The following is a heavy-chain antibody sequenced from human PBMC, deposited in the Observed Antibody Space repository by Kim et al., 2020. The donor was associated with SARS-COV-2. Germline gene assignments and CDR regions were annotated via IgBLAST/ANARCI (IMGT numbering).Heavy chain of an antibody. D-gene: IGHD6-6*01. Sequence: SETLSLTCTVSGGSISSGSYYWNWIRQPAGKGLEWIGRIYTSGITNYNPSLKSRVTISVDTFKNSFSLRLSSVTAADTAVYYCAREGSGEYSGPNWFDPWGQGTLVTVSS. V-gene: IGHV4-61*02. J-gene: IGHJ5*02. CDR3: AREGSGEYSGPNWFDP. CDR2: IYTSGIT. CDR1: GGSISSGSYY.